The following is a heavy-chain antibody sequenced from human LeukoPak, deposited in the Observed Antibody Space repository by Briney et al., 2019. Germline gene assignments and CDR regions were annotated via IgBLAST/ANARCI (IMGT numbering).Heavy chain of an antibody. Sequence: GASVKVSCKASGYTFPNFGITWVRHAPGQGLEWMGWISPNSGNTKSAQKFQGRVTMTTDTSTSTAYMELRSLRSDDTAVYFCASLWVTGYNFDYWGQGTLVTVSS. CDR2: ISPNSGNT. J-gene: IGHJ4*02. CDR1: GYTFPNFG. V-gene: IGHV1-18*01. D-gene: IGHD2-21*02. CDR3: ASLWVTGYNFDY.